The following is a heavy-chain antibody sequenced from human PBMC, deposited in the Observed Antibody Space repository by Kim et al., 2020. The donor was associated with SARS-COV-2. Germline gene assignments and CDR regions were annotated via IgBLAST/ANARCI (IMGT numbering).Heavy chain of an antibody. J-gene: IGHJ6*02. D-gene: IGHD3-22*01. Sequence: SVHGPFTHSNDNAKNSLYLQMNSLRAEDTAVYYCARVYYDDYYYYYGMDVWGQGTTVTVSS. CDR3: ARVYYDDYYYYYGMDV. V-gene: IGHV3-11*04.